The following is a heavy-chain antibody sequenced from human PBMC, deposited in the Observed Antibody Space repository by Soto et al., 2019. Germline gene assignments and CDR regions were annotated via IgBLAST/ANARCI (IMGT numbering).Heavy chain of an antibody. Sequence: SVKVSCKASGGTFSSYAISWVRQAPGQGLEWMGGIIPIFGTANYAQKFQGRVTITADESTSTAYMELSSLRSEDTAVYYCARGPHDSSGYCLFDYWGQGTLVTVSS. V-gene: IGHV1-69*13. CDR2: IIPIFGTA. D-gene: IGHD3-22*01. CDR1: GGTFSSYA. CDR3: ARGPHDSSGYCLFDY. J-gene: IGHJ4*02.